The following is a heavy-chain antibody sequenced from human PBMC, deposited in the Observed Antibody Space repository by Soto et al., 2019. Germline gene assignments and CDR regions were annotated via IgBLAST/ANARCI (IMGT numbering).Heavy chain of an antibody. CDR1: GFTFGSYW. D-gene: IGHD3-16*02. Sequence: GGSLRLSCAASGFTFGSYWMHWVRQAPGKGLVWVSLIDSDGSTTNYADSVRGRFIISRDNAKNTLYLQMNSLRADDTAVYYCARSKLPYYFYSWVQGTLVTVSS. CDR2: IDSDGSTT. J-gene: IGHJ4*02. V-gene: IGHV3-74*01. CDR3: ARSKLPYYFYS.